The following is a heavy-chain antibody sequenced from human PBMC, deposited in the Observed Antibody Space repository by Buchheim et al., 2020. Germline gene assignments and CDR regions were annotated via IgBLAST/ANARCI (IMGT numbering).Heavy chain of an antibody. CDR3: AKDLGGGNEGD. J-gene: IGHJ4*02. V-gene: IGHV3-30*18. Sequence: QVQLVESGGGVVQPGRSLRLSCAASGFTFSSYGMHWVRQAPGKGLEWVAVISYDGSNKYYADSVKGRFTISRDNSKNTLYLQMNSLRAEDTAVYYCAKDLGGGNEGDWGQGTL. CDR2: ISYDGSNK. CDR1: GFTFSSYG. D-gene: IGHD5-12*01.